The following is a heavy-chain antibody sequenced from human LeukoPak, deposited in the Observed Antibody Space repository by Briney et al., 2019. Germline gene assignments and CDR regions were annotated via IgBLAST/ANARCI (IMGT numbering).Heavy chain of an antibody. CDR3: ASLGSLDYFDY. CDR2: IYYSGST. Sequence: PSETLSLTCTVSGGSISSYYWSWIRQPPGKGLEWIGYIYYSGSTNYNPSLKSRVTISVDTPKNQFSLKLSSVTAADTAVYYCASLGSLDYFDYWGQGTLVTVSS. V-gene: IGHV4-59*01. CDR1: GGSISSYY. D-gene: IGHD3-10*01. J-gene: IGHJ4*02.